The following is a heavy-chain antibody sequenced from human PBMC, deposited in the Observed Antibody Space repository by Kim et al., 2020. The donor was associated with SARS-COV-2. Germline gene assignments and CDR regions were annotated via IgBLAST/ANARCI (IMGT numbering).Heavy chain of an antibody. CDR2: IWYDGSNK. Sequence: GGSLRLSCAASGFTFSSYGMHWVRQAPGKGLEWVAVIWYDGSNKYYADSVKGRFTISRDNSKNTLYLQMNSLRAEDTAVYYCAKVERELLSGNWFDPWGQGTLVTVSS. V-gene: IGHV3-33*06. J-gene: IGHJ5*02. D-gene: IGHD1-26*01. CDR3: AKVERELLSGNWFDP. CDR1: GFTFSSYG.